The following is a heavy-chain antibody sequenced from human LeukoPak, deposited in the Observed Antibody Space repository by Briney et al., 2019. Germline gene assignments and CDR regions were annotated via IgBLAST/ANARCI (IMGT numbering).Heavy chain of an antibody. Sequence: GASVKVSCKASGYTFTSYDINWVRQATGQGLEWMGWMNPNSGNTGYAQKFQGRVTMTRNTSISTAYMELSSLRSEDTAVYYCARVGVMVRGVINETPLRALYYYYYMDVWGKGTTVTISS. J-gene: IGHJ6*03. V-gene: IGHV1-8*01. CDR3: ARVGVMVRGVINETPLRALYYYYYMDV. CDR2: MNPNSGNT. CDR1: GYTFTSYD. D-gene: IGHD3-10*01.